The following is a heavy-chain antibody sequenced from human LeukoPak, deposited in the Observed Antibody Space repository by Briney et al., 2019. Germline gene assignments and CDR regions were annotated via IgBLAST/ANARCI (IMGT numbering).Heavy chain of an antibody. CDR1: GGSISSYY. Sequence: SESLSLTCTASGGSISSYYRSWIRQPPGKGLEWIAYISDIGSINYNPSLKSRVTISLDTSKNRFSLKLSSVTAADTAVYYCAGHHPRNTVDFWGQGTLVTVSS. CDR3: AGHHPRNTVDF. D-gene: IGHD2/OR15-2a*01. CDR2: ISDIGSI. V-gene: IGHV4-59*08. J-gene: IGHJ4*02.